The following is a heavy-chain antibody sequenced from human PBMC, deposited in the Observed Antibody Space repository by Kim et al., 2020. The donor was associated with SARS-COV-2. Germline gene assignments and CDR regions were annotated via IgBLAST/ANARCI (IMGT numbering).Heavy chain of an antibody. V-gene: IGHV1-18*04. CDR3: ARDRWLANDYGVFNWFDP. CDR1: GYTFTSYG. Sequence: ASVKVSCKASGYTFTSYGISWVRQAPGQGLEWMGWISAYNGNTNYAQKLQGRVTMTTDTSTSTAYMELRSLRSDDTAVYYCARDRWLANDYGVFNWFDPWGQGTLVTVSS. D-gene: IGHD4-17*01. CDR2: ISAYNGNT. J-gene: IGHJ5*02.